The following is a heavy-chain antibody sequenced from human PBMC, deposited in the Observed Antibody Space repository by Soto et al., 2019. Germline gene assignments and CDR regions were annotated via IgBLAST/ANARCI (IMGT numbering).Heavy chain of an antibody. CDR1: GYTFTSYD. Sequence: ASVKVSCKASGYTFTSYDINWVRQATGQGLEWMGWMNPNSGNTGYAQKFQGRVTMTRNTSISTAYMELSSLRSEDTAVYYCARALSSIVVVPAAISDYWGQGTLDTV. D-gene: IGHD2-2*01. CDR2: MNPNSGNT. V-gene: IGHV1-8*01. J-gene: IGHJ4*02. CDR3: ARALSSIVVVPAAISDY.